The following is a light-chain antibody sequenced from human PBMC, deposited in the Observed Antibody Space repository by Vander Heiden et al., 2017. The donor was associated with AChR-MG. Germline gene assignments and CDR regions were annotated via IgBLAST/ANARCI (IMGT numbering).Light chain of an antibody. Sequence: QSLLTQPPPVAGAPGQRITIPCPGSSSNIGAGYDVHWYQQLPGTAPKLLIYGNNNRPSWVPDRFSGSKSGTSASLAITGLQAEDEADYYCQSYDSSLSGVVFGGGTKLTVL. CDR3: QSYDSSLSGVV. CDR1: SSNIGAGYD. V-gene: IGLV1-40*01. J-gene: IGLJ2*01. CDR2: GNN.